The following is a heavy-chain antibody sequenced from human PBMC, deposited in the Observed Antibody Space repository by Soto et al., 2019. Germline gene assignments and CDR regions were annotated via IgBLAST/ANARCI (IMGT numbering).Heavy chain of an antibody. J-gene: IGHJ3*02. CDR2: INPNSGGT. CDR1: GGTFSSYA. CDR3: ARSFVGATDAFDI. Sequence: ASVKVSCKASGGTFSSYAISWVRQAPGQGLEWMGWINPNSGGTNYAQKFQGWVTMTRDTSISTAYMELSRLRSDDTAVYYCARSFVGATDAFDIWGQGTMVTVSS. V-gene: IGHV1-2*04. D-gene: IGHD1-26*01.